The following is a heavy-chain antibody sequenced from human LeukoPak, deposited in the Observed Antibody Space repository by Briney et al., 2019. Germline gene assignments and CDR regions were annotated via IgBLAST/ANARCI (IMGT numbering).Heavy chain of an antibody. J-gene: IGHJ4*02. CDR3: ARDSLWVGDPPNYYFDY. V-gene: IGHV3-33*01. CDR1: GFTFSSYG. D-gene: IGHD2-21*02. Sequence: GGSLRLSCAASGFTFSSYGMHWVRQAPGKGLEWVAVIWYDGSNKYYADSVKGRFTISRDNSKNTLYLQMNSLRAEGTAVYYCARDSLWVGDPPNYYFDYWGQGTLVTVSS. CDR2: IWYDGSNK.